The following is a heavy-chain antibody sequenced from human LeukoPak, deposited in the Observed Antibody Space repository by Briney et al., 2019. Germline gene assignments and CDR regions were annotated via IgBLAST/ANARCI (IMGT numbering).Heavy chain of an antibody. CDR2: ITSSSSYT. CDR1: GITFSNYN. D-gene: IGHD4-23*01. CDR3: AREIYGGNSAYYFDY. Sequence: PGGSLRLSCAAPGITFSNYNMNWVRQAPGKGLEWISAITSSSSYTFYADSVKGRFTISRDNSKNTLYLQMNSLRAEDTAVYYCAREIYGGNSAYYFDYWGQGTLVTVSS. J-gene: IGHJ4*02. V-gene: IGHV3-21*04.